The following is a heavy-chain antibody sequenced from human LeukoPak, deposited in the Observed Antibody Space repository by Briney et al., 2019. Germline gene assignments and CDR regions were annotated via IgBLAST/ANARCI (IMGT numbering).Heavy chain of an antibody. D-gene: IGHD2-15*01. Sequence: SETLSLTCNVSGGSISSYYWSWIRQPPGKGLEWIGYIYYSGSTNYNPSLKSRVTISVDTSKNQFSLKMRSVTAADTAVYYCTREALGFCSGGSCVHWFDPWGQGTLVTVSS. CDR1: GGSISSYY. V-gene: IGHV4-59*01. CDR3: TREALGFCSGGSCVHWFDP. CDR2: IYYSGST. J-gene: IGHJ5*02.